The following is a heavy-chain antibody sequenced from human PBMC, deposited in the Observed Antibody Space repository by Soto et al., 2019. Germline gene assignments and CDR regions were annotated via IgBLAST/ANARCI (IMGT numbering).Heavy chain of an antibody. CDR2: VHYSGNT. D-gene: IGHD6-13*01. Sequence: QIQLHESGPGLVKPSQTLSLTCTVSGGSIRSGDYYWSWIRQTPERGLEWCGYVHYSGNTFYNPSLKIRATISLDTSRNQFSLNLSSVTAADSAVYYCAREIMAADHFDYWGQGALVTVSS. J-gene: IGHJ4*02. CDR3: AREIMAADHFDY. V-gene: IGHV4-30-4*01. CDR1: GGSIRSGDYY.